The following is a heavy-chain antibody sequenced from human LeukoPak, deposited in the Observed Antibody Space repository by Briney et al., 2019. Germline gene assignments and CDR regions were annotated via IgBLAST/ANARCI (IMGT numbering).Heavy chain of an antibody. CDR3: AKATGYSYGHFDY. V-gene: IGHV3-9*01. CDR1: GFTFDDYA. Sequence: GGSLRLSCAASGFTFDDYAMHWVRQAPGKGLEWVSGISWNSGSIGYADSVKGRFTISRDNAKNSLYLQMNSLRAEDTALYYCAKATGYSYGHFDYWGQGTLVTVSS. CDR2: ISWNSGSI. J-gene: IGHJ4*02. D-gene: IGHD5-18*01.